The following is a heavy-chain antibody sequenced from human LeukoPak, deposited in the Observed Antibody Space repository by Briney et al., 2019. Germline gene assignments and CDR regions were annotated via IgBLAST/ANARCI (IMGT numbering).Heavy chain of an antibody. CDR2: INPSGGST. D-gene: IGHD3-10*01. CDR3: ARGLGSGFGELPLSDYFDY. CDR1: GYTFTSYY. J-gene: IGHJ4*02. Sequence: GASVKVSCKASGYTFTSYYMHWVRQAPGQGLEWMGIINPSGGSTSYAQKFQGRVTMTRDMSTSTVYMELSSLRSEDTAVYYCARGLGSGFGELPLSDYFDYWGQGTLVTVSS. V-gene: IGHV1-46*01.